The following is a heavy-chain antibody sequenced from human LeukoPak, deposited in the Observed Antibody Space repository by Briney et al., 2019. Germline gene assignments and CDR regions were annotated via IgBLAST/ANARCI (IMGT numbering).Heavy chain of an antibody. J-gene: IGHJ4*02. V-gene: IGHV1-46*01. CDR3: AREESGGYFDY. Sequence: ASVKVSCKASGYTFTAHYIHWVRQAPGQGLEWMGLINPSGTNTNYAQKFRGRVTMTRDTSTSTVYMDLSSLRSEDTAMYFCAREESGGYFDYWGQGTLVTVSS. D-gene: IGHD2-8*02. CDR1: GYTFTAHY. CDR2: INPSGTNT.